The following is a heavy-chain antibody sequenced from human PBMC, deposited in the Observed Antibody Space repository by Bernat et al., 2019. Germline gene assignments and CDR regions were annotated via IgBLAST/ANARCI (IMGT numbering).Heavy chain of an antibody. CDR3: ARSFSVY. J-gene: IGHJ4*02. V-gene: IGHV3-30*03. CDR1: GFTFSSYG. CDR2: ISYDGSNK. D-gene: IGHD2-15*01. Sequence: QVQLVESGGGVVQPGRSLRLSCAASGFTFSSYGMHWVRQAPGKGLEWVAVISYDGSNKYYADSVKGRFTISRDNSKNTLYLQMNSLRAEDTAVYYCARSFSVYWGQGTLVTVSS.